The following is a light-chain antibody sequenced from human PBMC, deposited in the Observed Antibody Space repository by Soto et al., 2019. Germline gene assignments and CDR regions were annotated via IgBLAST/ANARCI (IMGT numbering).Light chain of an antibody. CDR3: QQYSDYSWT. J-gene: IGKJ1*01. Sequence: DIPMTQSPSTLSAFVGDRVTITCRASQSISTWLAWYQQKPGKAPKVLIYDASSLESGVPSRFSGSGSGTDFTLTISSLQPDDFVTYYCQQYSDYSWTFGQGTKVEVK. V-gene: IGKV1-5*01. CDR2: DAS. CDR1: QSISTW.